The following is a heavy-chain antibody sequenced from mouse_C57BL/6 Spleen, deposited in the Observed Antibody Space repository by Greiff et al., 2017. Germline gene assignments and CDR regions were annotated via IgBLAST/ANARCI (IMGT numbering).Heavy chain of an antibody. Sequence: EVQLVESGGGLVKPGGSLKLSCAASGFTFSSYAMSWVRQTPEKRLEWVATISDGGSYTYYPDNVKGRFTISRDNAKNNLYLQMSHLKSEDTAMYYCTREYDQGHGALYCAMHHWSQRTSHSLPS. J-gene: IGHJ4*01. D-gene: IGHD2-3*01. CDR2: ISDGGSYT. V-gene: IGHV5-4*01. CDR3: TREYDQGHGALYCAMHH. CDR1: GFTFSSYA.